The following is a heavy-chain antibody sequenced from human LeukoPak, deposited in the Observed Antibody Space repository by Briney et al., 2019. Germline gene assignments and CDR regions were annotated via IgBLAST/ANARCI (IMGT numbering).Heavy chain of an antibody. J-gene: IGHJ4*02. CDR3: ASIVGATTGDY. D-gene: IGHD1-26*01. CDR1: GGTFSSYT. Sequence: SVKVSCKASGGTFSSYTISWVRQAPGQGLEWMGRIIPILGIADYAQKFQGRVTITADKSTSTAYMELSSLRSEDTAVYYCASIVGATTGDYWGQGTLVTVSS. CDR2: IIPILGIA. V-gene: IGHV1-69*02.